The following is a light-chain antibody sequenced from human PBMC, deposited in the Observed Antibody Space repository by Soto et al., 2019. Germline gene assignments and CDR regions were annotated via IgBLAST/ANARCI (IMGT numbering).Light chain of an antibody. CDR3: SSHACSNSPFV. CDR1: SSDVGGYNY. V-gene: IGLV2-8*01. CDR2: DVN. J-gene: IGLJ1*01. Sequence: QSALPQPPSASGSPGQSVAISCTGTSSDVGGYNYVSWYQQHPGKAPKLMIYDVNKRPSGVPDRFSGSKSGNTASLTVSGLQGEDEADYYCSSHACSNSPFVFGTGTKVTVL.